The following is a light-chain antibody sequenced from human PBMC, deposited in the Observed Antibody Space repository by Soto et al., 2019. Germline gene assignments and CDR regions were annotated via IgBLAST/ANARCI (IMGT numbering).Light chain of an antibody. CDR3: QQYNNWPWT. CDR2: GAS. CDR1: QSVSSN. Sequence: EIVMTQSPATLSVSPGERATLSCRASQSVSSNLAWYQQKPGQAPRLLIYGASTRATGIPARFSGSGSGTDFPLTISSLQSEDFADYYWQQYNNWPWTFGQGTKVEIK. J-gene: IGKJ1*01. V-gene: IGKV3-15*01.